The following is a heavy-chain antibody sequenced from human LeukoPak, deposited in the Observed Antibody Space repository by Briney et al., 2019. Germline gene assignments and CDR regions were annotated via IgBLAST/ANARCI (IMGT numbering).Heavy chain of an antibody. Sequence: GASVKASCKASGYTFTSYGISWVRQAPGQGLEWMGWISAYNGNTNYAQKLQGRVTMTTDTSTSTAYMELRSLRSDDTAVYYCARGPRGSYFERPLDYWGQGTLGTVSS. D-gene: IGHD1-26*01. CDR2: ISAYNGNT. CDR3: ARGPRGSYFERPLDY. V-gene: IGHV1-18*01. J-gene: IGHJ4*02. CDR1: GYTFTSYG.